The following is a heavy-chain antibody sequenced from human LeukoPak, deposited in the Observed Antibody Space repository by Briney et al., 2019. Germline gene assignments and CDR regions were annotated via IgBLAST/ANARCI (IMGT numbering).Heavy chain of an antibody. CDR3: ARDGRYSGYDQIQFSNYYYYYGMDV. J-gene: IGHJ6*02. V-gene: IGHV1-2*04. D-gene: IGHD5-12*01. Sequence: ASVKVSCKASGYTFTGYYMHWVRQAPGQGLEWMGWINPNSGGTNYAQKFQGWVTMTRDTSISTAYMELSRLRSDDTAVYYCARDGRYSGYDQIQFSNYYYYYGMDVWGQGTTVTVSS. CDR1: GYTFTGYY. CDR2: INPNSGGT.